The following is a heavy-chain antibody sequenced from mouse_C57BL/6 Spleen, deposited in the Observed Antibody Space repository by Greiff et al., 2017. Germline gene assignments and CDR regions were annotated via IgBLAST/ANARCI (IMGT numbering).Heavy chain of an antibody. J-gene: IGHJ2*01. V-gene: IGHV1-72*01. CDR2: IDPNSGGT. CDR3: ARSRTTGREVFDY. CDR1: GYTFTSYW. Sequence: VQLQQPGAELVKPGASVKLSCKASGYTFTSYWMHWVKQRPGRGLEWIGRIDPNSGGTKYNEKFKSKATLTVDKPSSKAYMQLSSLTSEDSAVYYCARSRTTGREVFDYWGQGTTLTVSS. D-gene: IGHD1-1*01.